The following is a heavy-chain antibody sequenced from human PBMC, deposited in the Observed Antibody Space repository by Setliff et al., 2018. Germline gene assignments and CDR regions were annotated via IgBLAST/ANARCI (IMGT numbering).Heavy chain of an antibody. J-gene: IGHJ5*01. V-gene: IGHV3-33*08. CDR2: IWDDGGNK. CDR1: GFTFSSYR. Sequence: HPGGSLRLSCAASGFTFSSYRMHWVRQAPGKGLEWVAVIWDDGGNKYHADSVKGRFTISRDDSKNMVNLQMNSLRAEDTAVYYCARDLGNWFDSWGQGTVVTVSS. D-gene: IGHD3-16*01. CDR3: ARDLGNWFDS.